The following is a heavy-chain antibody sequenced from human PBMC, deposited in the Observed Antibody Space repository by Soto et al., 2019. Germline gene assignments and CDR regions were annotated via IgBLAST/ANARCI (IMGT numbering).Heavy chain of an antibody. V-gene: IGHV3-11*01. D-gene: IGHD6-25*01. CDR2: IDTSSTKI. CDR3: TSHYDMGSGYLSPVDY. Sequence: QVQLVESGGDLVKRGGSLRLSCAASGYTISDYSMSWIRQAPGQGLEWISYIDTSSTKIYYAESVKGRLTISRDNAKNSLYLEMKSQRDVDTAVYYCTSHYDMGSGYLSPVDYWGQGALVTV. J-gene: IGHJ4*02. CDR1: GYTISDYS.